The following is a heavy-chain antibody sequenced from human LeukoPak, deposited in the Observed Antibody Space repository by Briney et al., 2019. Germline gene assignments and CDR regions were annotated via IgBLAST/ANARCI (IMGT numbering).Heavy chain of an antibody. Sequence: GGSLRLSCAASGFTFSDHYLVWVRQAPGKGLEWVGRTRNKANSYTTEYAASVKGRFTISRDDSKISLYLQMNSLKTEDTAVYYCASTGKYSGSYSFDYWGQGTLVTVSS. V-gene: IGHV3-72*01. D-gene: IGHD1-26*01. J-gene: IGHJ4*02. CDR1: GFTFSDHY. CDR3: ASTGKYSGSYSFDY. CDR2: TRNKANSYTT.